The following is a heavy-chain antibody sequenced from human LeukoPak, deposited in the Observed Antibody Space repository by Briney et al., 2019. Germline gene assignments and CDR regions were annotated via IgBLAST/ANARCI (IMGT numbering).Heavy chain of an antibody. J-gene: IGHJ4*02. Sequence: GSLRLSCVVSGFTFSNYWMGWVRQPPGKGLEWIGEINHSGSTNYNPSLKSRVTISVDTSKNQFSLKLSSVTAADTAVYYCARGPSPGIAAAGYDYWGQGTLVTVSS. CDR3: ARGPSPGIAAAGYDY. D-gene: IGHD6-13*01. V-gene: IGHV4-34*01. CDR2: INHSGST. CDR1: GFTFSNYW.